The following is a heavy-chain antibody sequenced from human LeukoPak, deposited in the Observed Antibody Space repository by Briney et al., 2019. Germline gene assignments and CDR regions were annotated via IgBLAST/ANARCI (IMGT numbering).Heavy chain of an antibody. D-gene: IGHD5-18*01. CDR3: AKGYSYGYDYFDY. J-gene: IGHJ4*02. V-gene: IGHV3-9*01. CDR1: GFTFDDYA. CDR2: ISWNSGGI. Sequence: GRSLRLSCAASGFTFDDYATHWARQAPGKGLEWVSGISWNSGGIGYADSVKGRFTISRDNAKNSVYLQMNSLRAEDTALYYCAKGYSYGYDYFDYWGQGTLVTVSS.